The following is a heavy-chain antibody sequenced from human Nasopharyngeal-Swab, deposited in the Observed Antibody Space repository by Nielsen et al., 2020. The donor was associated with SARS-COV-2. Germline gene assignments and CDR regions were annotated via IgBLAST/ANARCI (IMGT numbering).Heavy chain of an antibody. J-gene: IGHJ4*02. CDR3: ARPLTGYYYFDY. D-gene: IGHD3-9*01. CDR2: MNSDGSRT. Sequence: GESLKISCAASGFTFSSYWMHWVRQAPGAGLVWVSRMNSDGSRTSYADSVKGRFTISRDNAKNTPYLQMNSLRAEDTAVYYCARPLTGYYYFDYWGQGTLVTVSS. V-gene: IGHV3-74*01. CDR1: GFTFSSYW.